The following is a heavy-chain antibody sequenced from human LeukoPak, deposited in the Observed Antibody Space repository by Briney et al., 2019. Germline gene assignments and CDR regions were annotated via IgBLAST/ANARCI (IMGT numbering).Heavy chain of an antibody. CDR2: IYYSGST. Sequence: PSQTLSLTCTVSGGSISSGGYYWSWIRQHPGKGLEWIGYIYYSGSTHYNPSLKSRVTISVNTSKNQFSLKLSSVTAADTAVYYCARISTVTTVGDYWGQGTLVTVSS. CDR1: GGSISSGGYY. CDR3: ARISTVTTVGDY. J-gene: IGHJ4*02. V-gene: IGHV4-31*03. D-gene: IGHD4-11*01.